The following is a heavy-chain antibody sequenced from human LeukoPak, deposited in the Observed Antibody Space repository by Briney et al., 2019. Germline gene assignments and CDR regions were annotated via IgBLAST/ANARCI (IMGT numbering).Heavy chain of an antibody. Sequence: PSETLSLTCTVSGGSISSSSYYWGWIRQPPGKGLEWIGSLYYSGSTYYNPSLKSRVTISVDTSKNQFSLKLSSVTAADTAVYYCARGQVEGTFFDYWGQGTLVTVSS. CDR3: ARGQVEGTFFDY. V-gene: IGHV4-39*07. CDR1: GGSISSSSYY. CDR2: LYYSGST. D-gene: IGHD1-1*01. J-gene: IGHJ4*02.